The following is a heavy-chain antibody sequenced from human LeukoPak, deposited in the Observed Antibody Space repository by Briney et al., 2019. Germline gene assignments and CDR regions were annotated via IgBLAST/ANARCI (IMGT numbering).Heavy chain of an antibody. Sequence: PSETLSLTCTVSGVSISSSYWSWIRQSPGRGLEWIGYIHYSGSTNYNPSLKSRVSISVDTSGNQFFLRLSSVTAADTAFYYCARGYYDSRGYSNPFDIWGQGTMVTVFS. CDR1: GVSISSSY. CDR3: ARGYYDSRGYSNPFDI. J-gene: IGHJ3*02. V-gene: IGHV4-59*01. D-gene: IGHD3-22*01. CDR2: IHYSGST.